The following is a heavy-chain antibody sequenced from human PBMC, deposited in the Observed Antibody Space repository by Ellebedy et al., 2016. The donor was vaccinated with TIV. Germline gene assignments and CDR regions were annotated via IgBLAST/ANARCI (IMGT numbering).Heavy chain of an antibody. Sequence: SVKVSCXASGGTFSSYAISWVRQAPGQGLEWMGGIIPIFGTANYAQKFQGRVTITADESTSTAYMELGSLRSEDTAVYYCARERVPDDFWSGYYTGGGRDYYNYGMDVWGQGTTVTVSS. CDR1: GGTFSSYA. J-gene: IGHJ6*02. CDR2: IIPIFGTA. D-gene: IGHD3-3*01. CDR3: ARERVPDDFWSGYYTGGGRDYYNYGMDV. V-gene: IGHV1-69*13.